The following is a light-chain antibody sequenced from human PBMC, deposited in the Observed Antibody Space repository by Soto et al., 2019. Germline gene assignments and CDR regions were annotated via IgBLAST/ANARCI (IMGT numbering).Light chain of an antibody. CDR2: GAS. J-gene: IGKJ4*01. CDR1: QSVSSTY. CDR3: QQYNNWPPRT. Sequence: EVVLTQSPGTLSLSPGERATLSCRASQSVSSTYLAWYQQKPGQAPRLIIYGASTRATGIPARFSGSGSGTEFTLTISSLQSEDFAVYYCQQYNNWPPRTFGGGTKVDI. V-gene: IGKV3-15*01.